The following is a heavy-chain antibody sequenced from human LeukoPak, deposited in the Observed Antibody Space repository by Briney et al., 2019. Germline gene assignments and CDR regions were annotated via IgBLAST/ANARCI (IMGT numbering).Heavy chain of an antibody. J-gene: IGHJ4*02. D-gene: IGHD2-2*01. Sequence: GASVKVSCKASGYTFTGYYMHWVRQAPGQGLEWMGWINPNSGGTNYAQKFQGRVTMTRDTSISTAYMELSRLRSDDTAVYYCASFWGYCSSTSCSDFDYWGQGTLVTVYS. CDR2: INPNSGGT. CDR3: ASFWGYCSSTSCSDFDY. V-gene: IGHV1-2*02. CDR1: GYTFTGYY.